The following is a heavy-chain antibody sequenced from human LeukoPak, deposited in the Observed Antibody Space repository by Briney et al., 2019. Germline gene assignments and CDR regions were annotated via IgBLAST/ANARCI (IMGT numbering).Heavy chain of an antibody. CDR2: INPNSGGT. J-gene: IGHJ4*02. D-gene: IGHD1-26*01. CDR3: ARDLWEWELLHYFDY. CDR1: GYTFTGYY. V-gene: IGHV1-2*02. Sequence: ASVKVSCKASGYTFTGYYMHWVRQAPGQGLEWMGWINPNSGGTNYAQKFQGRVTTTRDTSISTAYMELSRLRSDDTAVYYCARDLWEWELLHYFDYWGQGTLVTVSS.